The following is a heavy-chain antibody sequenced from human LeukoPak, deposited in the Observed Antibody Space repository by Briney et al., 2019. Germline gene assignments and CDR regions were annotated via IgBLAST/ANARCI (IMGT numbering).Heavy chain of an antibody. CDR2: ISLDSGDI. CDR1: GFTFDDYA. Sequence: PGGSLRLSCAASGFTFDDYAMHWVRQAPGKGLEWVSGISLDSGDIGYADSVKGRFSISRDNSKNTLYLQMNSLRAEDTAVYYCAKDDDFWSGYYTIDYWGQGTLVTVSS. J-gene: IGHJ4*02. V-gene: IGHV3-9*01. D-gene: IGHD3-3*01. CDR3: AKDDDFWSGYYTIDY.